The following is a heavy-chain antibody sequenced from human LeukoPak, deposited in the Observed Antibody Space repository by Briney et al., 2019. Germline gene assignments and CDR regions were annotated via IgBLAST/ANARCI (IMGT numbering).Heavy chain of an antibody. V-gene: IGHV1-69*06. CDR1: GGTFSSYA. CDR3: ARGWFGELLGYFDL. J-gene: IGHJ2*01. Sequence: SVKVSCKASGGTFSSYAISWVRQAPGQGLEWMGRIIPIFGTANYAHKFQGRVTITAAKSTSTAYMELRSLRSEDTAVYYCARGWFGELLGYFDLWGRGTLVTVS. D-gene: IGHD3-10*01. CDR2: IIPIFGTA.